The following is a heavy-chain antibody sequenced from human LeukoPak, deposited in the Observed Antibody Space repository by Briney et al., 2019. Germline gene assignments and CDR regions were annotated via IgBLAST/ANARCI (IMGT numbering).Heavy chain of an antibody. CDR2: ISSSSSYI. Sequence: GGSLRLSCAASGFTFSSYGMDWVRQAPGKGLEWVSSISSSSSYIYYADSVKGRFTISRDNAKNSLYLQMNSLRAEDTAVYYCAAGGGHYDFWSGHPGGAFDIWGQGTMVTVSS. D-gene: IGHD3-3*01. CDR3: AAGGGHYDFWSGHPGGAFDI. V-gene: IGHV3-21*01. CDR1: GFTFSSYG. J-gene: IGHJ3*02.